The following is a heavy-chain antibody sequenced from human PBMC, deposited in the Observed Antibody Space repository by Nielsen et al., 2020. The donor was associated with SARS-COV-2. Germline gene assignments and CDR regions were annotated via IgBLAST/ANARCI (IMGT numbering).Heavy chain of an antibody. CDR1: GGSISHFY. D-gene: IGHD2-21*02. Sequence: GSLRLSCTVSGGSISHFYWSWIRQPPGKGLEWIGYIYHYGRTDFNPSLESRATISVDTSKNQFSLRLSSVTVADTAVYYCARHPYPMTVSTFGYDYWGQGTLVTVSS. CDR2: IYHYGRT. V-gene: IGHV4-59*08. CDR3: ARHPYPMTVSTFGYDY. J-gene: IGHJ4*02.